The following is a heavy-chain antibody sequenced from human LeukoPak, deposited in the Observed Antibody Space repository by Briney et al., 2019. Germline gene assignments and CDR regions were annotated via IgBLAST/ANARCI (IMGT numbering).Heavy chain of an antibody. CDR2: ITLSSTTI. V-gene: IGHV3-48*02. Sequence: GGSLRLSCAASGFTFSSCSMNWVRQAPGKGLEWVSYITLSSTTIYYADSVKGRFTISRDNAKNSLYLQVSSLRDEDTAVYYCARGHSMDVWGQGTTVTVSS. J-gene: IGHJ6*02. CDR1: GFTFSSCS. CDR3: ARGHSMDV.